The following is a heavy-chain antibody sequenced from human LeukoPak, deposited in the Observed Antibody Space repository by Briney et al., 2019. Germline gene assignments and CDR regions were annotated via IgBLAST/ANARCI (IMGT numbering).Heavy chain of an antibody. V-gene: IGHV4-34*01. J-gene: IGHJ4*02. Sequence: SETLSLTCTVSGGSISSYYWSWIRQPPGKGLEWIGEINHSGSTNYNPSLKSRVTISVDTSKNQFSLKLSSVTAADTAVYYCARGERWLQSSFDYWGQGTLVTVSS. D-gene: IGHD5-24*01. CDR2: INHSGST. CDR3: ARGERWLQSSFDY. CDR1: GGSISSYY.